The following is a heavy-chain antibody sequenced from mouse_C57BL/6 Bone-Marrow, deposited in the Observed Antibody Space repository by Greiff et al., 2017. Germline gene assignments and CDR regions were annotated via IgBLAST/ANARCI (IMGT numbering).Heavy chain of an antibody. CDR1: GYTFTSYG. D-gene: IGHD1-1*01. CDR2: IYPRSGNT. V-gene: IGHV1-81*01. CDR3: ARNYGSSYWYFDV. J-gene: IGHJ1*03. Sequence: VQLVESGAELARPGASVKLSCKASGYTFTSYGISWVKQRTGQGLEWIGEIYPRSGNTYYNEKFKGKATLTADKSSSTAYMELRSLTSADSAVYFCARNYGSSYWYFDVWGTGTTVTVSS.